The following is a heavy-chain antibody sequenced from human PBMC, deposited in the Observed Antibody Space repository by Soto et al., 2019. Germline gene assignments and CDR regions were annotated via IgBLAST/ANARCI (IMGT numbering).Heavy chain of an antibody. CDR1: GGSISTYY. Sequence: SETLSLTCTVSGGSISTYYWSWIRQPPGGTLEWIGYIYASGATTYNPSLESRVTMSVDMPSNQFSLELTSLTAADTAVYYCARSHSFDGSIYHYYVVFGGQATLLSV. D-gene: IGHD3-10*01. CDR3: ARSHSFDGSIYHYYVVF. J-gene: IGHJ4*02. V-gene: IGHV4-59*01. CDR2: IYASGAT.